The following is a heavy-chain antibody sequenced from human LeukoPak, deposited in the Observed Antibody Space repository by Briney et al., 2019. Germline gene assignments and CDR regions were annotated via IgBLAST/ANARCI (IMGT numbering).Heavy chain of an antibody. CDR3: AKGGANSTYYYGSGSYLYYYYYMDV. CDR2: INPSGGST. CDR1: GGTFSSYA. J-gene: IGHJ6*03. V-gene: IGHV1-46*01. Sequence: ASVKVSCKASGGTFSSYAISWVRQAPGQGLEWMGIINPSGGSTSHAQKFQGRVTMTRDMSTSTVYMELSSLRSEDTAVYYCAKGGANSTYYYGSGSYLYYYYYMDVWGKGTTVTVSS. D-gene: IGHD3-10*01.